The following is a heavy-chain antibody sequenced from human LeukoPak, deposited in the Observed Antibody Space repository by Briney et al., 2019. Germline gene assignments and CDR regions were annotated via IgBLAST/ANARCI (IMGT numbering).Heavy chain of an antibody. CDR3: ARDYLYQLLAYYYGMDV. D-gene: IGHD2-2*01. J-gene: IGHJ6*02. CDR1: GFTFSSYS. Sequence: GGSLRLSCAASGFTFSSYSMNWVRQAPGKGLEWVSSISSSSSYIYYADSVKGRFTIFRDNAKNSLYLQMNSLRAEDTAVYYCARDYLYQLLAYYYGMDVWGQGTTVTVSS. V-gene: IGHV3-21*01. CDR2: ISSSSSYI.